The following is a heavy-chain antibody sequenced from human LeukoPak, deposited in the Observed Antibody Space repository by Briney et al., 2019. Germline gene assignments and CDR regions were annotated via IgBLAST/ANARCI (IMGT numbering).Heavy chain of an antibody. Sequence: GGSLRLSCAASGFTFSSYWMSWVRQAPGKGLEWVANIKQDGSEKYYVDSVKGRFTISRDNSKNTLYLQMNSLRAEDTAVYYCARASRDIVVYYGMDVWGKGTTVTVSS. CDR2: IKQDGSEK. V-gene: IGHV3-7*01. CDR3: ARASRDIVVYYGMDV. D-gene: IGHD2-15*01. CDR1: GFTFSSYW. J-gene: IGHJ6*04.